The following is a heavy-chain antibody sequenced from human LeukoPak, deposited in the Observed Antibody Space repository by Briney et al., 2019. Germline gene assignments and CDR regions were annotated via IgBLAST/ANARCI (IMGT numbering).Heavy chain of an antibody. CDR2: IYYSGST. V-gene: IGHV4-39*01. CDR1: GGSISSSSYY. J-gene: IGHJ4*02. CDR3: ARHGARDFDWLTGRAFDY. Sequence: SETLSLTCTVSGGSISSSSYYWGWIRQPPGKGLEWIGSIYYSGSTYYNPSLKSRVTISVDTSKSQFSLKLSSVTAAGTAVYYCARHGARDFDWLTGRAFDYWGQGTLVTVSS. D-gene: IGHD3-9*01.